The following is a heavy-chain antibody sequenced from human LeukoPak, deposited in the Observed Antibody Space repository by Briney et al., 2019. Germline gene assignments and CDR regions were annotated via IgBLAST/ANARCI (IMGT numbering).Heavy chain of an antibody. Sequence: ASVKVSCTASGYTFTGYYMHWVRQAPGQGLEWMGRINPNSGGTNYAQKFQGRVTMTRDTSISTAYMELSRLRSDDTAVYYCARPSYSSYGMDVWGQGTTVTVSS. J-gene: IGHJ6*02. D-gene: IGHD5-18*01. CDR3: ARPSYSSYGMDV. CDR1: GYTFTGYY. V-gene: IGHV1-2*06. CDR2: INPNSGGT.